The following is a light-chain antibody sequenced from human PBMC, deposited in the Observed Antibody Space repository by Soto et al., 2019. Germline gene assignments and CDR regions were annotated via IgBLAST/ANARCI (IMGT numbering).Light chain of an antibody. CDR3: ASWDDSLSVL. V-gene: IGLV1-47*01. Sequence: QPVLTQTTSASGTPGQRVTISCSGSSSNIEKNYVYWYQQVPGTAPKLLIYGNNQRPSGVPDRFSGSKSGTSASLAISGLRSEDEADYYCASWDDSLSVLFGGGTKVTVL. CDR1: SSNIEKNY. CDR2: GNN. J-gene: IGLJ3*02.